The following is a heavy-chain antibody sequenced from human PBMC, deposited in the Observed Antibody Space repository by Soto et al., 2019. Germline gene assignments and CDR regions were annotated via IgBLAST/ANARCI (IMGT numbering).Heavy chain of an antibody. V-gene: IGHV5-10-1*01. CDR1: GYSFAGYW. D-gene: IGHD3-22*01. J-gene: IGHJ4*02. CDR3: ARQIYDSDTGPNFQYYFDS. CDR2: IDPSDSQT. Sequence: ESLKISCKGSGYSFAGYWITWVRQKPGKGLEWMGRIDPSDSQTYYSPSFRGHVTISVTKSITTVFLQWSSLRASDTTMYYCARQIYDSDTGPNFQYYFDSWGQGTPVTVSS.